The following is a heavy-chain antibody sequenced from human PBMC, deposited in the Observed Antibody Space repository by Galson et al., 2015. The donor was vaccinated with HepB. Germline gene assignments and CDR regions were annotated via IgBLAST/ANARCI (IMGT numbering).Heavy chain of an antibody. CDR3: VRGRSGTYYEGAYEY. V-gene: IGHV3-48*02. CDR2: ISHSGTTT. Sequence: SLRLSCAGSEFMLSDNSMTWVRQGPGKGLEWVSYISHSGTTTLYADSVKGRFTIARDNAKHSLYLQMSSLRDEDTALYYCVRGRSGTYYEGAYEYWGQGILVTVSS. CDR1: EFMLSDNS. D-gene: IGHD1-26*01. J-gene: IGHJ4*02.